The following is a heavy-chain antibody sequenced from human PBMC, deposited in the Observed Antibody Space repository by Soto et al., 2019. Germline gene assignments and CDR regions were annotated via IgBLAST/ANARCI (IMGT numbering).Heavy chain of an antibody. Sequence: EVQMVESGGDLVQPGGSLRLSCAASAFTFRNYWMSWVRQAPGKGLEWVANIKEDGSERYYVGSVKGRFTISRDNAKNSLYLQMNSLRAEDTAVYYCAILTSGRHLGDAFDIWGHGTMVTVSS. J-gene: IGHJ3*02. CDR3: AILTSGRHLGDAFDI. CDR1: AFTFRNYW. CDR2: IKEDGSER. D-gene: IGHD6-19*01. V-gene: IGHV3-7*01.